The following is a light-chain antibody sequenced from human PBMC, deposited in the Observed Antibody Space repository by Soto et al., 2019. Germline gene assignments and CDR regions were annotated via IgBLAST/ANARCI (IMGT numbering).Light chain of an antibody. CDR3: SSYAGSNNFV. CDR1: SRDGGGYKN. CDR2: EVS. V-gene: IGLV2-8*01. J-gene: IGLJ1*01. Sequence: QSVLTPPPSAAGAPGQSVTISCTGTSRDGGGYKNVSWYQQHPGKAPKLMIYEVSKRPSGFPDRFSGSKSGDTASLTVSGLQAEDEADYYCSSYAGSNNFVFGTGTKVTVL.